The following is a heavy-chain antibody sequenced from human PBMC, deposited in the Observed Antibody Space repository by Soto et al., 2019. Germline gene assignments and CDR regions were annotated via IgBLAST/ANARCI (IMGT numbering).Heavy chain of an antibody. Sequence: ASVTVSCKASGYTFTGYYMHWVRQAPGQGLEWMGWINPNSGGTNYAQKFQGWVTMTRGTSISTAYMELSRLRSDDTAVYYCARERRYCSGGSCFTEAFDPWGQGTLVTVSS. D-gene: IGHD2-15*01. CDR3: ARERRYCSGGSCFTEAFDP. CDR1: GYTFTGYY. V-gene: IGHV1-2*04. J-gene: IGHJ5*02. CDR2: INPNSGGT.